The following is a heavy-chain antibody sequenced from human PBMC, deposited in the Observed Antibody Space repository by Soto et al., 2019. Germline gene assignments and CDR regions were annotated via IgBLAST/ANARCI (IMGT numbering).Heavy chain of an antibody. CDR2: INHSGST. V-gene: IGHV4-34*01. J-gene: IGHJ6*03. Sequence: PSETLSLTCAVYGGSFSGYYWSWIRQPPGKGLEWIGEINHSGSTNYNPSLKSRVTISVDTSKNQFSLKLSSVTAADTAVYYCARGCGVVATRYYYYYMVVWGKGTTVTVSS. CDR3: ARGCGVVATRYYYYYMVV. D-gene: IGHD5-12*01. CDR1: GGSFSGYY.